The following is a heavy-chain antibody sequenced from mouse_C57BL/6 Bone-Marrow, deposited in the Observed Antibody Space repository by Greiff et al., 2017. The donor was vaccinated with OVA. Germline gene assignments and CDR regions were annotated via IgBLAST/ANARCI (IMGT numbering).Heavy chain of an antibody. V-gene: IGHV1-26*01. CDR3: ARGEIYDGYYDAMDY. Sequence: EVQLQQSGPELVKPGASVKISCKASGYTFTDYYMNWVKQSPGKSLEWIGDINPNNGGTSYNQKFKGKATLTVDKSSSTAYMELRSLTSEDSAVYYCARGEIYDGYYDAMDYWGQGTSVTVSS. CDR1: GYTFTDYY. CDR2: INPNNGGT. J-gene: IGHJ4*01. D-gene: IGHD2-3*01.